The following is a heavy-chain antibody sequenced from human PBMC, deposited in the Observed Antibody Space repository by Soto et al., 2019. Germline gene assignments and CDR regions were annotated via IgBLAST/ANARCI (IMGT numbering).Heavy chain of an antibody. V-gene: IGHV4-59*01. D-gene: IGHD6-6*01. CDR2: IYYSGST. Sequence: SETLSLTCTVSGGSISSYYWSWIRQPPGKGLEWIGYIYYSGSTNYNPSLKSRVTISVDTSKNQFSLKLSSVTAADTAVYYCAREGGIAARPTGGFDPWGQGTLVTAPQ. J-gene: IGHJ5*02. CDR1: GGSISSYY. CDR3: AREGGIAARPTGGFDP.